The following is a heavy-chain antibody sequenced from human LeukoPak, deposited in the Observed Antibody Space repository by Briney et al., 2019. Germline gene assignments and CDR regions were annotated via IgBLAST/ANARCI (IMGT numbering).Heavy chain of an antibody. V-gene: IGHV3-53*01. Sequence: PGGSLRLSCAASGFTVSSNYMSWVRQAPGKGLEWVSVIYSGGSTYYADSVKGRFTISRDNSKNTLYLQMNSLRAEDTAVYYCARDGVPAPHPYYYYGMDVWGQGTTVTVSS. CDR2: IYSGGST. J-gene: IGHJ6*02. CDR3: ARDGVPAPHPYYYYGMDV. CDR1: GFTVSSNY. D-gene: IGHD3-16*01.